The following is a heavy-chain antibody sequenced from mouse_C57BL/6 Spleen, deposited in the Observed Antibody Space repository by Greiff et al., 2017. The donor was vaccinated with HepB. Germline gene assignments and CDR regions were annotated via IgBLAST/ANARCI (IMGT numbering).Heavy chain of an antibody. D-gene: IGHD1-1*01. Sequence: EVKVVESGGGLVKPGGSLKLSCAASGFTFSSYAMSWVRQTPEKRLEWVATISDGGSYTYYPDNVKGRFTISRDNAKNNLYLQMSHLKSEDTAMYYCARAPYYYGYWYFDVWGTGTTVTVSS. CDR1: GFTFSSYA. V-gene: IGHV5-4*03. CDR3: ARAPYYYGYWYFDV. CDR2: ISDGGSYT. J-gene: IGHJ1*03.